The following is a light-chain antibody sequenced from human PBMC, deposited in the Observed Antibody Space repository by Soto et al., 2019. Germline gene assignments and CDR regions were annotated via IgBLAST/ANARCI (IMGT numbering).Light chain of an antibody. V-gene: IGKV3-11*01. CDR3: QQRSNWPPYT. CDR2: DAS. J-gene: IGKJ2*01. Sequence: EIVLTQSPATLSLSPGERATLSCRASQSVSSYLDWYQPKPGQAPRLLIYDASNRATGIPARFSGSGSGTDFTLTISSLEPEDFAVYYCQQRSNWPPYTFGQGTKLEIK. CDR1: QSVSSY.